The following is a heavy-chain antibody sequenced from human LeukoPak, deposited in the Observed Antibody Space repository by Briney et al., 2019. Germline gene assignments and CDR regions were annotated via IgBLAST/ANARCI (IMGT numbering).Heavy chain of an antibody. CDR1: GFSFSSYA. V-gene: IGHV3-23*01. CDR2: ITGGGDIT. J-gene: IGHJ4*02. CDR3: AKDQHYDFWSGYYTGDY. D-gene: IGHD3-3*01. Sequence: PGGSLSLSCGGSGFSFSSYAMSWVRQVAGQGLEWVSGITGGGDITYYTDSVKGRFTISRDNSKNTLYLQMNSLRAEDTAVYYCAKDQHYDFWSGYYTGDYWGQGTLVTVSS.